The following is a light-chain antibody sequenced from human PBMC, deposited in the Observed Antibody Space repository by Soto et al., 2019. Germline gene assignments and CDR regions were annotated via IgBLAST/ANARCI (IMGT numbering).Light chain of an antibody. CDR1: SSDVGGYNY. V-gene: IGLV2-14*01. CDR2: DVN. J-gene: IGLJ2*01. Sequence: QSVLTQPVSVSGSPGQTITISSTGTSSDVGGYNYVSWYQQHPGKAPKLMIYDVNNRPSGVSNRFSGSSSGNTASLTISGLQAEDEADYYCSSYISSSTLVFGGGTKLTVL. CDR3: SSYISSSTLV.